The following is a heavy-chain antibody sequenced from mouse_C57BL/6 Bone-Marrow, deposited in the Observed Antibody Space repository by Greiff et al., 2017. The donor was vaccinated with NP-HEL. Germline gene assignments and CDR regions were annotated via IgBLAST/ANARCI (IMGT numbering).Heavy chain of an antibody. CDR1: GYTFTSYW. V-gene: IGHV1-55*01. D-gene: IGHD1-1*01. J-gene: IGHJ2*01. CDR3: ASITTVVYFDY. Sequence: QVHVKQPGAELVKPGASVKMSCKASGYTFTSYWITWVKQRPGQGLEWIGDIYPGSGSTNYNEKFKSKATLTVDTSSSTAYMQLSSLTSEDSAVYYCASITTVVYFDYWGQGTTLTVSS. CDR2: IYPGSGST.